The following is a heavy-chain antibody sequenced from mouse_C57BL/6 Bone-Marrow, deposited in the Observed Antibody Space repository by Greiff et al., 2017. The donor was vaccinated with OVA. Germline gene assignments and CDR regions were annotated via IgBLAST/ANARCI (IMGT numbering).Heavy chain of an antibody. CDR2: IDPENGDT. D-gene: IGHD2-1*01. J-gene: IGHJ2*01. V-gene: IGHV14-4*01. Sequence: EVQLQQSGAELVRPGASVKLSCTASGFNIKDDYMHWVKQRPEQGLEWIGWIDPENGDTEYASKFQGKATITADTSSNTAYLQLSSLTSEDTAVYYCTLQSIYYGLDYWGQGTTLTVSS. CDR3: TLQSIYYGLDY. CDR1: GFNIKDDY.